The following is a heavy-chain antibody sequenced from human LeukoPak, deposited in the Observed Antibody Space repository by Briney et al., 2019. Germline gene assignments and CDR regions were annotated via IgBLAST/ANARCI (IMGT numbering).Heavy chain of an antibody. CDR1: GGSFSGYY. CDR3: ARQWLVSPLFDY. J-gene: IGHJ4*02. CDR2: INHSGST. Sequence: SETLSLTCAVYGGSFSGYYWSWIRQPPGKGLEWIGVINHSGSTNYNPSLRSRVTVSVHTSKNQLSLKLGSVTAADTAVYYCARQWLVSPLFDYWGQGTLVTVSS. D-gene: IGHD6-19*01. V-gene: IGHV4-34*01.